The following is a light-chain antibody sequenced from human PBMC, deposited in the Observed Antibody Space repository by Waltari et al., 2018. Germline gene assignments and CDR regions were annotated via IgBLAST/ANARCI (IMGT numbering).Light chain of an antibody. CDR3: HSTDNTETSWV. CDR2: KDS. J-gene: IGLJ3*02. Sequence: SSELTQPPSVSVSPGQTAKITCPGDALQKQYAYLFQRKPGQAPSLLIYKDSERPSGIPERCSGASSGTTGTLTISGVQAEDEADYYSHSTDNTETSWVFGRGTKVTVL. V-gene: IGLV3-25*03. CDR1: ALQKQY.